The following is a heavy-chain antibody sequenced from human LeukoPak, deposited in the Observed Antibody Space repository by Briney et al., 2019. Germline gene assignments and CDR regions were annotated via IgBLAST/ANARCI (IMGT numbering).Heavy chain of an antibody. CDR1: GGSFSGYY. CDR2: INHSGST. V-gene: IGHV4-34*01. J-gene: IGHJ4*02. Sequence: SETLSLTCAVYGGSFSGYYWSWIRQPPGKGLEWIGEINHSGSTNYNPSLKSRVTISVDTSKNQFSLKLSSVTAADTAVYYCAREGGYGGYDYWDYWGQGTLVTVSS. D-gene: IGHD5-12*01. CDR3: AREGGYGGYDYWDY.